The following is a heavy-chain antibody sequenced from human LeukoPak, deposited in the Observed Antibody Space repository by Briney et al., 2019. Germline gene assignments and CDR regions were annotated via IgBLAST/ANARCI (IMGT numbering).Heavy chain of an antibody. V-gene: IGHV4-59*01. Sequence: PSETLSLTCTVSGGSISTYYWSWIRQPPGKGLEWIGYIYYSGSTNYNPSLKSRVTISVDTSKNQFSLKLSSVTAADTAVYYCARVEGGYLGGNYYYYYYMDVWGKGTTVTISS. CDR1: GGSISTYY. CDR2: IYYSGST. CDR3: ARVEGGYLGGNYYYYYYMDV. D-gene: IGHD3-16*01. J-gene: IGHJ6*03.